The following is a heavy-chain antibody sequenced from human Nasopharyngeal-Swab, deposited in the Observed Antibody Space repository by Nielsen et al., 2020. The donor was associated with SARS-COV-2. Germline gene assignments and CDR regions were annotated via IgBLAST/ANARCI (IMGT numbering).Heavy chain of an antibody. CDR1: GFTFSSYA. V-gene: IGHV3-7*01. Sequence: GGSLRLSCVASGFTFSSYAMNWVRQAPGKGLVWVANINGDGSARFYVDSVRGRFTVSRDNAKNSLYLQMNNLRVEDTALYYCAGESGPNGFDIWGQGAMITVSS. J-gene: IGHJ3*02. CDR2: INGDGSAR. D-gene: IGHD2-15*01. CDR3: AGESGPNGFDI.